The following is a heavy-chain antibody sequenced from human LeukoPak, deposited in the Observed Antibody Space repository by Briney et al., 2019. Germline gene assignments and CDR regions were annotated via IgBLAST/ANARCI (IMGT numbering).Heavy chain of an antibody. CDR3: SSGSYYFSLDY. D-gene: IGHD3-10*01. V-gene: IGHV4-30-4*01. J-gene: IGHJ4*02. Sequence: SETLSLTCTVSGGSISSGDYYWSWIRQPPGKGLEWIGYIYYSGSTHYNPSLKSRVTISVDTSKNQFSLKLSSVTAADTAVYYCSSGSYYFSLDYWGQGTLVTVSS. CDR1: GGSISSGDYY. CDR2: IYYSGST.